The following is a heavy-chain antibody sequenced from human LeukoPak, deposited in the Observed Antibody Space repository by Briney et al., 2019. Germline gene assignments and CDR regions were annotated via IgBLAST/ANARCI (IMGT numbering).Heavy chain of an antibody. CDR1: GFTFSSYS. Sequence: PGGSLRLSCAASGFTFSSYSMNGVRQAPGKGLEWVSSISSSSSYIYYADSVKGRFTISRDNAKNSLYLQMNSLRAEDTAVYYCARAVYGFDAFDIWGQGTMVTVSS. J-gene: IGHJ3*02. D-gene: IGHD4-17*01. CDR3: ARAVYGFDAFDI. V-gene: IGHV3-21*01. CDR2: ISSSSSYI.